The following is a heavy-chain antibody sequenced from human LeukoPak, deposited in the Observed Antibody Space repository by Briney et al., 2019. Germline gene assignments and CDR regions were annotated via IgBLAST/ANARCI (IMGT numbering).Heavy chain of an antibody. CDR1: GFTFSSYA. CDR3: ARSRYCSGGTCYSNYYYYYMDV. CDR2: LSYDGGIK. D-gene: IGHD2-15*01. J-gene: IGHJ6*03. V-gene: IGHV3-30*04. Sequence: GGSLRLSCAASGFTFSSYAMHWVRQAPGKGLECVAVLSYDGGIKYYADSVKGRFTFSRDNSKNTLSLQMNSLRAEDTALYYCARSRYCSGGTCYSNYYYYYMDVWGKGTSVTVSS.